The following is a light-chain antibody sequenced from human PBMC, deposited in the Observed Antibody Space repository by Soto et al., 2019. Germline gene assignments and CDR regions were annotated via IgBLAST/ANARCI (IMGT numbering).Light chain of an antibody. V-gene: IGKV3-11*01. CDR1: QSVSSS. J-gene: IGKJ4*01. Sequence: EIVLTQSPATLSLSPGERATLSCRASQSVSSSLAWYQQKPGQAPRLLLSDASNRTTCIPARFSGSGSGTDFTLTISSLEPQDFAVYYCQQRSNWPLTFGGGTKVEIK. CDR2: DAS. CDR3: QQRSNWPLT.